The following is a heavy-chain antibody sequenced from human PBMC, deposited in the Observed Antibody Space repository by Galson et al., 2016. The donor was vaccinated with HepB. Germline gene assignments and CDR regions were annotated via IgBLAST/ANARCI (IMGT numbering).Heavy chain of an antibody. CDR1: GSSFTSYY. Sequence: SVKVSCQASGSSFTSYYMHWVRQAPGQGLEWMGIINPRGGTTRYAEKFQGRVTLTRDTSTSTVYMDLTSLRVEDTAVYYCALYSSVWHPWGQGTLVTVSS. CDR3: ALYSSVWHP. D-gene: IGHD6-19*01. V-gene: IGHV1-46*01. J-gene: IGHJ5*02. CDR2: INPRGGTT.